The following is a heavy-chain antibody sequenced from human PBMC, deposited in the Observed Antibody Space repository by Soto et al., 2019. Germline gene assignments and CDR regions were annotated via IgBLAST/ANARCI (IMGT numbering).Heavy chain of an antibody. CDR2: IKSKADGGTT. V-gene: IGHV3-15*01. D-gene: IGHD6-13*01. CDR3: TTEAPFIAAAGTGTDAFDI. Sequence: PGGSLRLSCAASGFTFTDAWMSWVRQAPGKGLEWVGRIKSKADGGTTDYAAPVKGRFTISRDDSKNTLYLQMNSLKTEDTAVYYCTTEAPFIAAAGTGTDAFDIWGQGTMVTVSS. J-gene: IGHJ3*02. CDR1: GFTFTDAW.